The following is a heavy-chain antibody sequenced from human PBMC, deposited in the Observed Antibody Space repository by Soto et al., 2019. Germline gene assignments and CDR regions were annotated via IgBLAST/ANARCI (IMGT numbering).Heavy chain of an antibody. J-gene: IGHJ6*02. D-gene: IGHD6-19*01. CDR1: GYTFTSYA. V-gene: IGHV1-3*01. CDR3: ASPRWLASNYYGMDV. CDR2: INAGNGNT. Sequence: ASVKVSCKASGYTFTSYAMHWVRQAPGQRLEWMGWINAGNGNTKYSQKFQGRVTITRDTSASTAYMELGSLRSEDTAVYYCASPRWLASNYYGMDVWGQGTTVTVSS.